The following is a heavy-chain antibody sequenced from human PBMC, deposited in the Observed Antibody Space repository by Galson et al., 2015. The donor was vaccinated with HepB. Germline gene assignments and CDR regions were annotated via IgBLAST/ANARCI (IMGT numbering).Heavy chain of an antibody. J-gene: IGHJ4*02. D-gene: IGHD3-10*01. V-gene: IGHV3-64*01. CDR1: GLTFSSYS. CDR3: AKEGWGGNYLDY. CDR2: INNNGIST. Sequence: SLRLSCAASGLTFSSYSMHWVRQAPGKGLEYVSAINNNGISTYYANSVKGRFTISRDNSENTLYLQMGNMRAEDMAVYYCAKEGWGGNYLDYWGQGALVTVSS.